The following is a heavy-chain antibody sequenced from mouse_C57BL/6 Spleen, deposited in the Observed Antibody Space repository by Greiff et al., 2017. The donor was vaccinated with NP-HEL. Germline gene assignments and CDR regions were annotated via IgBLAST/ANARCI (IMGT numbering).Heavy chain of an antibody. CDR1: GFTFSSYA. Sequence: EVKLMESGGGLVKPGGSLKLSCAASGFTFSSYAMSWVRQTPEKRLEWVATISDGGSYTYYPDNVKGRFTISRDNAKNNLYLQMSHLKSEDTAMYYCAREGYGSSYVGFADWGQGTLVTVSA. V-gene: IGHV5-4*01. CDR3: AREGYGSSYVGFAD. J-gene: IGHJ3*01. D-gene: IGHD1-1*01. CDR2: ISDGGSYT.